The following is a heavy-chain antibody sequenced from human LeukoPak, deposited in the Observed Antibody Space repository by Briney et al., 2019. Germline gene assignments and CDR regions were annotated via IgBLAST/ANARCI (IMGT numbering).Heavy chain of an antibody. CDR2: ISGSGGTT. CDR1: GFTFTNYA. CDR3: ARTDCSGGDCRLDF. V-gene: IGHV3-23*01. D-gene: IGHD2-21*02. Sequence: GGSLRLSCAASGFTFTNYAMTWVRQAPGKGLEWISFISGSGGTTYFADSVKGRYTVSRDNSKNTLFFQMTNLRAEDMATYYCARTDCSGGDCRLDFWGQGTLVTVSS. J-gene: IGHJ4*02.